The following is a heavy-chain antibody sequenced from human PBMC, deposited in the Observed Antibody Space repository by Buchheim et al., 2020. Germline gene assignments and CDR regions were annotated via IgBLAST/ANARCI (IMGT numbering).Heavy chain of an antibody. CDR1: GFTFSSYA. V-gene: IGHV3-23*01. J-gene: IGHJ4*02. CDR3: AKDQEFFIRGVIPASFDY. CDR2: ISGSGDST. D-gene: IGHD3-10*01. Sequence: EVQLLESGGGLVQPGGSLRLSCAASGFTFSSYAMSWVRQAPGKGLEWVSVISGSGDSTYYADSVKGRFTISRDNSKNTLYLQMNSLRAEDTAVYYCAKDQEFFIRGVIPASFDYWGQGTL.